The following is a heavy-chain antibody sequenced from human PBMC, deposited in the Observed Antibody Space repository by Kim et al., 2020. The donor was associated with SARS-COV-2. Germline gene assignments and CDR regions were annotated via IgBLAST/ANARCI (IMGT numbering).Heavy chain of an antibody. CDR1: GFTFSSYA. CDR2: ISYDGSNK. Sequence: GGSLRLSCAASGFTFSSYAMHWVRQAPGKGLEWVAIISYDGSNKYYADSVKGRFTISRDNSKNTLYLQMNSLRAEDTAVYYCARGSGSGSYLGNDYWGQG. CDR3: ARGSGSGSYLGNDY. V-gene: IGHV3-30*04. D-gene: IGHD3-10*01. J-gene: IGHJ4*02.